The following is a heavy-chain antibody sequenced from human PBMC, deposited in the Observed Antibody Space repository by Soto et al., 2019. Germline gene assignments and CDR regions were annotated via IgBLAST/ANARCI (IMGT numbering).Heavy chain of an antibody. CDR1: GYTFTSYA. D-gene: IGHD2-21*02. CDR3: ARIIVVVTALDY. CDR2: INAGNGNT. V-gene: IGHV1-3*05. J-gene: IGHJ4*02. Sequence: VQLVQSGAEEKKPGASVKVSCKASGYTFTSYAMHWVRQAPGQRLEWMGWINAGNGNTKYSQKFQGRVTITRDTSASTAYMELSSLRSEDTAVYYCARIIVVVTALDYWGQGTLVTVSS.